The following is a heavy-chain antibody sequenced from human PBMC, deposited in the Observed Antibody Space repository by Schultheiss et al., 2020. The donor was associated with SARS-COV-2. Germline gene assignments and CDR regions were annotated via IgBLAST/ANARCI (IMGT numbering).Heavy chain of an antibody. V-gene: IGHV4-39*01. Sequence: SETLSLTCTVSGVSISSTNYHWGWIRQPPGKGLEWIGSIFYSGATYYNPSLKSRVTVSQDTSKNQFSLKLNSVAAADTAVYYCARAAYTSYSSGWYNWFDPWGQGTLVTVSS. CDR3: ARAAYTSYSSGWYNWFDP. J-gene: IGHJ5*02. D-gene: IGHD6-19*01. CDR1: GVSISSTNYH. CDR2: IFYSGAT.